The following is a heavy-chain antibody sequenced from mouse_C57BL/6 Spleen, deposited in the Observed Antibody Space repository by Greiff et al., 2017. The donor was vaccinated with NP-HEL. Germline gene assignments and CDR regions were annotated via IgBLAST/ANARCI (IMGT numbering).Heavy chain of an antibody. V-gene: IGHV1-22*01. D-gene: IGHD1-1*01. CDR1: GYTFTDYN. Sequence: EVQLQQSGPELVKPGASVKMSCKASGYTFTDYNMHWVKQSHGKSLEWIGYINPNNGGTSYNQKFKGKATLTVNKSSSTAYMELRSLTSEDSAVYYCARPPGGYYGSSYGYFDVWGTGTTVTVSS. CDR3: ARPPGGYYGSSYGYFDV. J-gene: IGHJ1*03. CDR2: INPNNGGT.